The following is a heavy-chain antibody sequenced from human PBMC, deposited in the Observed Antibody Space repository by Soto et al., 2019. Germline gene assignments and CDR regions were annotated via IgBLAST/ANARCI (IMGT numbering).Heavy chain of an antibody. CDR3: ARQPQIPYGSGRYVGP. CDR1: GGSISSYY. J-gene: IGHJ5*02. Sequence: QVQLQESGPGLVKPSETLSLTCTVSGGSISSYYWSWIRQPPGKGLEWIGYIYYSGSTNYNPSLKSRVPISVDTSKIKFSLKLSFVTAADTAVYCCARQPQIPYGSGRYVGPWGQGTLVPVSS. CDR2: IYYSGST. D-gene: IGHD3-10*01. V-gene: IGHV4-59*08.